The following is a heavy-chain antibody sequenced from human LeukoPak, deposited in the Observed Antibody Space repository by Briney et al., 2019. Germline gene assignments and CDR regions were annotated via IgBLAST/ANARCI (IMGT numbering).Heavy chain of an antibody. CDR1: GFTFSSYA. V-gene: IGHV3-21*01. J-gene: IGHJ4*02. Sequence: NPGGSLRLSCAASGFTFSSYAMNWVRQAPGKGLEWVSSISSSSSYIYYADSVKGRFTISRDNAKNSLYLQMNSLRAEDTAVYYCARDGHSSAGYVDYWGQGTLVTVSS. CDR3: ARDGHSSAGYVDY. D-gene: IGHD6-13*01. CDR2: ISSSSSYI.